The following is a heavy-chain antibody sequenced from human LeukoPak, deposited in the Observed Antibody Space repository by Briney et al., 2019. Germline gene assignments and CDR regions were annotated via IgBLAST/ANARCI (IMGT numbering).Heavy chain of an antibody. Sequence: GGSLTLSCAASGFNFNNFAMSWVRQAPGKGLKWLSAMTGPADSTYYAESVKGRFTISRDYSKSMVFLQMNSLRVEDTDIYYCAKGAEIDHWGQGTLVTVSS. CDR1: GFNFNNFA. CDR3: AKGAEIDH. V-gene: IGHV3-23*01. CDR2: MTGPADST. J-gene: IGHJ4*02.